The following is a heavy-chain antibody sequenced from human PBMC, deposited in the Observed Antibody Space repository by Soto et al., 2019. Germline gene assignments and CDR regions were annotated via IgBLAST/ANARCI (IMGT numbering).Heavy chain of an antibody. CDR1: GYTFTSYG. J-gene: IGHJ3*02. D-gene: IGHD3-22*01. V-gene: IGHV1-18*04. Sequence: ASVKVSCKASGYTFTSYGISWVRQAPGQGLEWMGWISAYNGNTNYAQKLQGRVTMTTDTSTSTAYMELRSLRSDDTAVYYCARVPSYYYDSSRPGAFDIWGQGTMVTVSS. CDR2: ISAYNGNT. CDR3: ARVPSYYYDSSRPGAFDI.